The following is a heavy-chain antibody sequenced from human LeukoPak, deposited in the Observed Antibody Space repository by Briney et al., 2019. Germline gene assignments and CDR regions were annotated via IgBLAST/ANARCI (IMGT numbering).Heavy chain of an antibody. CDR3: ARQPIVGATTSYYYYGMDV. J-gene: IGHJ6*02. V-gene: IGHV5-51*01. D-gene: IGHD1-26*01. CDR2: IYPGDSDT. Sequence: GESLKISCKGSGYSFTSYWIGWVRPMPGKGLEWMGIIYPGDSDTRYSPSFQGQVTTSADKSISTAYLQWSSLKASDTAMYYCARQPIVGATTSYYYYGMDVWGQGTTVTVSS. CDR1: GYSFTSYW.